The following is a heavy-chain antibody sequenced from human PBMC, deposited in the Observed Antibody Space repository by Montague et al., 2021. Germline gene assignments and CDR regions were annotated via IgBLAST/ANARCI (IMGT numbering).Heavy chain of an antibody. CDR2: IFHNGST. CDR3: ARVAAWGYYDTSGPNWFDP. J-gene: IGHJ5*02. V-gene: IGHV4-4*02. D-gene: IGHD3-22*01. Sequence: SETLSLTCAVSGGSISSNNWWPWVRQPPGKGLEWIGEIFHNGSTTYSPSLKSRVTISMDKSKNQFSQKLTSVTAADTAVYYCARVAAWGYYDTSGPNWFDPWGQGTVVTVSS. CDR1: GGSISSNNW.